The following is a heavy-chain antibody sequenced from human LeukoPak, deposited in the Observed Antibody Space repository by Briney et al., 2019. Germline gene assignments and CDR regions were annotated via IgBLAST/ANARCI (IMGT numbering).Heavy chain of an antibody. V-gene: IGHV2-5*01. CDR1: GFSLTTRGVG. CDR3: ARFKRNDFWSGYRTHYYYYMDV. CDR2: IYWNDKK. D-gene: IGHD3-3*01. Sequence: ESGPTLVKPTQTLTLTCSFSGFSLTTRGVGVGWIRQPPGKALEWPAFIYWNDKKHYSPSLKSRLTITRDTSKNQVVLTLTNMDPVDTATYYCARFKRNDFWSGYRTHYYYYMDVWGKGPTVTVSS. J-gene: IGHJ6*03.